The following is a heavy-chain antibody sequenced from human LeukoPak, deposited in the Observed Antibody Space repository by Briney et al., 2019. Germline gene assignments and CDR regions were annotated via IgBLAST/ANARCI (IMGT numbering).Heavy chain of an antibody. CDR3: ARSPSNPWELPDY. Sequence: GRSLRLSCAASGFTFSSYAMHWVRQAPGKGLEWVAVISYDGSNKYYADSVKGRFTISRDNSKNTLYLQTNSLRAEDTAVYYCARSPSNPWELPDYWGQGTLVTVSS. V-gene: IGHV3-30-3*01. CDR1: GFTFSSYA. CDR2: ISYDGSNK. J-gene: IGHJ4*02. D-gene: IGHD1-26*01.